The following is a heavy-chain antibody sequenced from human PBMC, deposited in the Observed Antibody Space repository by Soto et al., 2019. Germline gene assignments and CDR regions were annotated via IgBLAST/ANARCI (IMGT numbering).Heavy chain of an antibody. CDR2: IYYSGST. J-gene: IGHJ6*02. CDR3: ARDRLVLDYYYGMDV. Sequence: PSETLSLTCTVSGGSVSSGSYYWSWIRQPPGKGLEWIGYIYYSGSTNYNPSLKSRVTISVDTSKNQFSLKLSSVTAADTAVYYCARDRLVLDYYYGMDVWGQGTTVTVSS. V-gene: IGHV4-61*01. D-gene: IGHD6-19*01. CDR1: GGSVSSGSYY.